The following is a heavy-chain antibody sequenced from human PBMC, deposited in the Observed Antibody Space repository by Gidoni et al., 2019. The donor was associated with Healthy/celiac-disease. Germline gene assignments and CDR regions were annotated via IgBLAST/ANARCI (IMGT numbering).Heavy chain of an antibody. CDR1: GFPVSSNY. CDR2: IYSGGST. D-gene: IGHD3-3*01. Sequence: VQLVESGGGLVQPGGSLRLSCAASGFPVSSNYMSWVRQAPGKGLEWVSVIYSGGSTYYADSVKGRFTISRDNSKNTLYLQMNSLRAEDTAVYYCARLRFLEWLFPAGMDVWGQGTTVTVSS. V-gene: IGHV3-66*02. CDR3: ARLRFLEWLFPAGMDV. J-gene: IGHJ6*02.